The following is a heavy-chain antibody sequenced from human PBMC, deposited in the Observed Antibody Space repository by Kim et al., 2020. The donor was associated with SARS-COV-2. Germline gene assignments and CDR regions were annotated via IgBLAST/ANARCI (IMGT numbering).Heavy chain of an antibody. D-gene: IGHD1-1*01. CDR2: INPSGGST. J-gene: IGHJ6*02. V-gene: IGHV1-46*01. Sequence: ASVKVSCKASGYTFTSYYMHWVRQAPGQGLEWMGIINPSGGSTSYAQKFQDRVTMTRDTSTSTAYMELSSLRSEDTAVYYCARDLSLGLERGDYHYYGMDVWGQGTTVTVSS. CDR3: ARDLSLGLERGDYHYYGMDV. CDR1: GYTFTSYY.